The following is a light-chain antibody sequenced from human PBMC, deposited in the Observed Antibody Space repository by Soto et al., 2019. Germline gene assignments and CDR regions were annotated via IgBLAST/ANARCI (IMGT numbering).Light chain of an antibody. V-gene: IGKV1-5*03. CDR1: QSIRSW. J-gene: IGKJ4*01. CDR2: KAS. CDR3: QQYATYPLT. Sequence: DIQMTQSPSTLSASVGDRVTITCRASQSIRSWLAWYQQKPGKAPKLLIYKASNLESGVPSRFSGSGSGTELTLTISSLQHDDFATYYCQQYATYPLTFGGGTKVEIK.